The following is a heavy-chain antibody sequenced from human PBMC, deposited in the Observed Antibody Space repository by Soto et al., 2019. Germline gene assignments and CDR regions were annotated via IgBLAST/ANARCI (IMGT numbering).Heavy chain of an antibody. V-gene: IGHV4-61*01. Sequence: SETLSLTCSVSGGSVSSGSYYWTWIRQPPGKGLEWIGYMFYSGTTNYNSSLKGRVSISIDTSKNQFSLRLTSVTAADTAVYYCARELMTPFGSGTYFDYWGQGTLVTVSS. CDR2: MFYSGTT. CDR3: ARELMTPFGSGTYFDY. D-gene: IGHD3-10*01. J-gene: IGHJ4*02. CDR1: GGSVSSGSYY.